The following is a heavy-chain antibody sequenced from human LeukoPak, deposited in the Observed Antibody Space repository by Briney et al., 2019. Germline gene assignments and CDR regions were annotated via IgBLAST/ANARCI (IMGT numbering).Heavy chain of an antibody. J-gene: IGHJ5*02. D-gene: IGHD4/OR15-4a*01. CDR3: VRGPYGASISKWFDP. CDR1: GASISSHY. V-gene: IGHV4-59*11. CDR2: IYYSGDT. Sequence: PSETLSLTCSVSGASISSHYWSWIRQSPGGGLEWIGYIYYSGDTAYNPSLRRRVAMSVDTSKNQFSLQLRSMTTADTAVYYCVRGPYGASISKWFDPWGQGTQVIVSP.